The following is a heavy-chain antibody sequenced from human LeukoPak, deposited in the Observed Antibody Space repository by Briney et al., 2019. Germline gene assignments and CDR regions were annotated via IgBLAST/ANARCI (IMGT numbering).Heavy chain of an antibody. V-gene: IGHV4-34*01. Sequence: PSETLSLTCAVYGGSFSGYYWSWIRQPPGKGLEWIGEINHSGSTNYNPTLKSRVTISVDTSKNQFSLKLSSETAADMAVYYCARGRPIDYYDSSGYYFDYWGQGTLVTVSS. D-gene: IGHD3-22*01. CDR1: GGSFSGYY. CDR2: INHSGST. CDR3: ARGRPIDYYDSSGYYFDY. J-gene: IGHJ4*02.